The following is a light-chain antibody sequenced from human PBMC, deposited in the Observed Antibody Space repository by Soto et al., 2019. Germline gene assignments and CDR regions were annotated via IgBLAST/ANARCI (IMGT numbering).Light chain of an antibody. CDR3: QQYNSYGTAT. CDR2: KAS. CDR1: QSISSW. J-gene: IGKJ1*01. V-gene: IGKV1-5*03. Sequence: DIQMTQSPSTLSASVGDRVTITCRASQSISSWLAWYQQKPGKVPKLLIYKASSLESGVPSRFSGSGSGTEFTLTISSLQPDDFATYYCQQYNSYGTATFGQGTKVDIK.